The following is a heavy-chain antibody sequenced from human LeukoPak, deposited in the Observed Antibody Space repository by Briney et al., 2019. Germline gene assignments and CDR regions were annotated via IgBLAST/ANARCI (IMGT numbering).Heavy chain of an antibody. Sequence: GGSLRLPCAASGFTFSTYSMSWVRQAPGKGLQWVSSISSTSSYIYYADSVKGRFTISRDNAKNSLYLQMNSLRAEDTAVYYCARYRIAVTDPFDYWGKGTLVTVSS. CDR2: ISSTSSYI. J-gene: IGHJ4*02. CDR1: GFTFSTYS. CDR3: ARYRIAVTDPFDY. D-gene: IGHD6-19*01. V-gene: IGHV3-21*01.